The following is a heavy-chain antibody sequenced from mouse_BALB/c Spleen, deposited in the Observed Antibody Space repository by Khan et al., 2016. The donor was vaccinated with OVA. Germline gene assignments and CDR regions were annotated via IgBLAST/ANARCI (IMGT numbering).Heavy chain of an antibody. J-gene: IGHJ4*01. CDR1: GYSFTGYF. CDR3: ARHGSSYYYAMDY. Sequence: VRLQQSGPELVKPGASVKISCKASGYSFTGYFMNWVMQSHGKSLEWIGRINPYNGDTFYNQKFKGKATLTVDKSSSTAHMELRSLASEDSAVYDCARHGSSYYYAMDYWGQGTSVTVSS. V-gene: IGHV1-20*02. D-gene: IGHD1-3*01. CDR2: INPYNGDT.